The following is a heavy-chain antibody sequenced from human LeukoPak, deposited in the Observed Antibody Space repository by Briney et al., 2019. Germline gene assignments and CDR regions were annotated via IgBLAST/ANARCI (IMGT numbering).Heavy chain of an antibody. CDR3: ARGCYDYVWGSYRLGEFDY. V-gene: IGHV3-23*01. CDR2: ISGSGGST. D-gene: IGHD3-16*02. CDR1: GFTFSSYA. J-gene: IGHJ4*02. Sequence: GGSLRLSCAASGFTFSSYAMNWVRQAPGKGLEWVSAISGSGGSTYYADSVKGRFTISRDNSKNTLYLQMISLRAEDTAVYYCARGCYDYVWGSYRLGEFDYWGQGTLVTVSS.